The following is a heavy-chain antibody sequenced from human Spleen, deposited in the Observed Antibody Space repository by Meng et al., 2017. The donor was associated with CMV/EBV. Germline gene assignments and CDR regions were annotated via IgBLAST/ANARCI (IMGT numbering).Heavy chain of an antibody. D-gene: IGHD3-3*01. CDR1: GFTFSSYS. V-gene: IGHV3-21*01. CDR3: ARAQTDDYDFWSGYYWGFDY. Sequence: GGSLRLSCAASGFTFSSYSMNWVRQAPGKGLEWVSSISSSCSYIYYADSVKGRFTISRDNAKNSLYLQMNSLRAEDTAVYYCARAQTDDYDFWSGYYWGFDYWGQGTLVTVSS. J-gene: IGHJ4*02. CDR2: ISSSCSYI.